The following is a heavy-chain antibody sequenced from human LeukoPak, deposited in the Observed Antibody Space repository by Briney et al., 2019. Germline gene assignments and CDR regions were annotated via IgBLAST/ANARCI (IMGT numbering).Heavy chain of an antibody. D-gene: IGHD2-15*01. CDR2: ISSSSSYI. CDR3: ARDGNIVVVVAATFDY. CDR1: GFTFSSYG. V-gene: IGHV3-21*01. J-gene: IGHJ4*02. Sequence: GGSLRLSCAASGFTFSSYGMSWVRQAPGKGLEWVSSISSSSSYIYYADSVKGRFTISRDNAKNSLYLQMNSLRAEDTAVYYCARDGNIVVVVAATFDYWGQGTLVTVSS.